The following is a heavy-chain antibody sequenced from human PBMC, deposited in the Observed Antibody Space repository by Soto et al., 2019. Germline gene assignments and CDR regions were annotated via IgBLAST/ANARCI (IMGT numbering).Heavy chain of an antibody. CDR1: GFTFSSYG. Sequence: GGSLRLSCAASGFTFSSYGMHWVRQAPGKGLEWVAVIWYDGSNKYYADSVKGRFTISSENSKNTLYLQMNSLSAEDTAVYYCAIVYCSSTSCYSKNNYYFDYWGQGTLVTVSS. D-gene: IGHD2-2*01. J-gene: IGHJ4*02. CDR3: AIVYCSSTSCYSKNNYYFDY. V-gene: IGHV3-33*01. CDR2: IWYDGSNK.